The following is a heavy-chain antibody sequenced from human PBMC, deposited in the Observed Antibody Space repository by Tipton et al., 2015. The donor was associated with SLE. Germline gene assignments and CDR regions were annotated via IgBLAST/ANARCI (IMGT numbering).Heavy chain of an antibody. CDR1: GVSISSHY. CDR3: ARGGASSKWLDP. D-gene: IGHD6-6*01. J-gene: IGHJ5*02. Sequence: GLVKPSETMSLTCSVSGVSISSHYWSWIRQPPGKGLEWIGYIHYSGTTNYNPSLRGRVTMTVDTSKNQFSLKLSSVTAADTAMYYCARGGASSKWLDPWGQGILVTVSS. V-gene: IGHV4-59*11. CDR2: IHYSGTT.